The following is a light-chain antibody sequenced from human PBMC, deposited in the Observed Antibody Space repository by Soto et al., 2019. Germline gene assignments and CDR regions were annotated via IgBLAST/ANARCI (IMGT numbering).Light chain of an antibody. CDR2: GAS. CDR3: QQYNDWPRT. CDR1: QTVTSN. V-gene: IGKV3-15*01. J-gene: IGKJ1*01. Sequence: EIVMTQSPVTLSVSPRETANLSCRASQTVTSNLAWYQQKPGRSPRLLLSGASTRATGIPARFSGSVSGTEFTLHISRLQSEDLTVYYCQQYNDWPRTFGQGTKVEI.